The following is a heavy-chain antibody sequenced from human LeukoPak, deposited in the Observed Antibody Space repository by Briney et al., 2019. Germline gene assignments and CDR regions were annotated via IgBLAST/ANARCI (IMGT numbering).Heavy chain of an antibody. D-gene: IGHD3-3*01. CDR1: GGSISSYY. J-gene: IGHJ4*02. V-gene: IGHV4-59*12. CDR3: ARDRDFWSETSFDY. Sequence: KPWETLSPTCTVLGGSISSYYCGWVRQPPGKGLGWSGYIFYSGSTNYNPSLKSRLTISIDTSKNQFSLKLSSVTAADTAVYYCARDRDFWSETSFDYWGQGTLVTVSS. CDR2: IFYSGST.